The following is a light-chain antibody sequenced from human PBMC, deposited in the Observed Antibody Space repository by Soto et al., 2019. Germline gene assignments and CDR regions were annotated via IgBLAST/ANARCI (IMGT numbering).Light chain of an antibody. CDR3: QQSYSTPPGT. CDR2: ATS. J-gene: IGKJ3*01. Sequence: MTQIPFFLSSSVKDRVTITCRASQSISTYLIWYQQKPGKAPKLLIYATSSLQSGVPSRFSGSGSGTDFTLTISCLQPEDSATYYCQQSYSTPPGTFGPGTKVDIK. CDR1: QSISTY. V-gene: IGKV1-39*01.